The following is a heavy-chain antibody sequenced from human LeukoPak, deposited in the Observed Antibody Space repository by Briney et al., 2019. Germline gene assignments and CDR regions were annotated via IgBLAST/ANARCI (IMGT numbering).Heavy chain of an antibody. D-gene: IGHD3-3*01. CDR2: ISYDGSNK. CDR3: ARGYDFWSGIDY. CDR1: GFTFSSYG. V-gene: IGHV3-30*03. J-gene: IGHJ4*02. Sequence: PGRSLRLSCAASGFTFSSYGMHWVRQAPGKGLEWVAVISYDGSNKYYADSVKGRFTISRDNSKNTLYLQMNSLRAEDTAVYYCARGYDFWSGIDYWGQGTLVTVSS.